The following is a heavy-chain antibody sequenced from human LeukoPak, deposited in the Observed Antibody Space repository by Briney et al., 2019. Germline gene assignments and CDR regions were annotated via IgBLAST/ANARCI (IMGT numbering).Heavy chain of an antibody. V-gene: IGHV4-59*01. CDR1: GGSISSYY. D-gene: IGHD3-22*01. CDR2: IYYSGST. CDR3: ARDRYYYDSSGYYYMDV. Sequence: SETLSLTCTVSGGSISSYYWSWIRQPPGKGLEWIGYIYYSGSTNYNPSLKSRVTISVDTSKNQFSLKLSSVTAADTAVYYCARDRYYYDSSGYYYMDVWGKGTTVTISS. J-gene: IGHJ6*03.